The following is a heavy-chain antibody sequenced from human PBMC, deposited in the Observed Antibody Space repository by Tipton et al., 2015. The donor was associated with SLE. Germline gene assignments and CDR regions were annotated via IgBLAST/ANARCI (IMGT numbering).Heavy chain of an antibody. V-gene: IGHV4-4*07. CDR1: GDSISRSY. Sequence: TLSLTCTVFGDSISRSYWSWLRQSAGKGLEWIGRISASGSTNYNPSLTSRVTVSSDTSKNQLSLRLNSVTAADTAVYYCARDHYSIGSFDIWGQWTLVTVSS. J-gene: IGHJ3*02. D-gene: IGHD6-19*01. CDR3: ARDHYSIGSFDI. CDR2: ISASGST.